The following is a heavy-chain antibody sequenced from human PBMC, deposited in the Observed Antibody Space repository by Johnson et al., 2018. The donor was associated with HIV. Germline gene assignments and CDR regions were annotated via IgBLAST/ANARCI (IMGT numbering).Heavy chain of an antibody. Sequence: QVQLVESGGGLVQPGGSLKLSCAASGFTFSGSAMHWVRQAPGKGLEWVSVIYSGGSTYYADSVKGRFTISRDNSKNTLYLQMNSLRGDDTAVYYCAKDREPASDDAFDIWGQVTMVTVSS. D-gene: IGHD1-26*01. CDR2: IYSGGST. V-gene: IGHV3-NL1*01. CDR1: GFTFSGSA. CDR3: AKDREPASDDAFDI. J-gene: IGHJ3*02.